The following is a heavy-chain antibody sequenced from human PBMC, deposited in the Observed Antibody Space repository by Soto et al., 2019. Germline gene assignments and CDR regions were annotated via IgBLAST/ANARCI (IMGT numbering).Heavy chain of an antibody. Sequence: GASVTVSWKDSGYTTTEISMHWVRQDPGKGLEWMGGFDPEDGETIYAQKFQGRVTMTEDTSTDTAYMELSSLRSEDTAVYHCATIGFPMKSWGLIVLKAYAFDIWGQGTMVTVSS. V-gene: IGHV1-24*01. CDR3: ATIGFPMKSWGLIVLKAYAFDI. D-gene: IGHD2-8*01. CDR2: FDPEDGET. CDR1: GYTTTEIS. J-gene: IGHJ3*02.